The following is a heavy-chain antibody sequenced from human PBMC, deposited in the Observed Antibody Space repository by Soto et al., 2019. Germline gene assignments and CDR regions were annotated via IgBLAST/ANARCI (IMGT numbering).Heavy chain of an antibody. CDR3: ARDRVSSSWSYYYYYYMDV. CDR1: GYTFTSYG. J-gene: IGHJ6*03. D-gene: IGHD6-13*01. Sequence: ASVKVSCKASGYTFTSYGISWVRQAPGQGLEWMGWISAYNGNTNYAQKLQGRVTMTRNTSISTAYMELSSLRSEDTAVYYCARDRVSSSWSYYYYYYMDVWGKGTTVTVSS. V-gene: IGHV1-18*01. CDR2: ISAYNGNT.